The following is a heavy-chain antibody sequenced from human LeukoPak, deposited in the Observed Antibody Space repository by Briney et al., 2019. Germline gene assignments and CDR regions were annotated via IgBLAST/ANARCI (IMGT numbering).Heavy chain of an antibody. CDR2: IVVGSGNT. CDR1: GFTFTSSA. Sequence: SVKVSCKACGFTFTSSAVQWVRQARGQRLEWIGWIVVGSGNTNYAQKFQERVTITRDMSTSTAYMELSSLRSEDTAVYYCAAGDDFWSGSFYWGQGTLVTVSS. D-gene: IGHD3-3*01. CDR3: AAGDDFWSGSFY. V-gene: IGHV1-58*01. J-gene: IGHJ4*02.